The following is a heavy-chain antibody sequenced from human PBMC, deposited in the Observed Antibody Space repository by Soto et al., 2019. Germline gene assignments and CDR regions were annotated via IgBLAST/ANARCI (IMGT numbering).Heavy chain of an antibody. V-gene: IGHV1-18*01. CDR2: ISAYNGNT. D-gene: IGHD2-15*01. J-gene: IGHJ5*02. CDR1: GYTFTSYG. CDR3: ARDPTKFYCSGGSCYSRWFDP. Sequence: ASVQVSCKASGYTFTSYGISWVRQAPGQGLERMGWISAYNGNTNYAQKLQGRVTMTTDTSTSTAYMELRSLRSDDTAVYYCARDPTKFYCSGGSCYSRWFDPWGQGTLVTVSS.